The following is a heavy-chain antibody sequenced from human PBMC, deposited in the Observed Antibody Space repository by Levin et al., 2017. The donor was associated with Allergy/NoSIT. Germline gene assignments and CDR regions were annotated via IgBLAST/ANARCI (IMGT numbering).Heavy chain of an antibody. V-gene: IGHV3-13*04. D-gene: IGHD4-17*01. J-gene: IGHJ2*01. CDR3: ARAGYGDYDWFFDL. CDR1: GFTFNIYD. Sequence: GGSLRLSCAASGFTFNIYDMHWVRQTTGKGLQWVSAIGSAGTTYYADSVKGRFTISRENAKNSLYLQMNSLRAGDTAVYYCARAGYGDYDWFFDLWGRGTLVTVSS. CDR2: IGSAGTT.